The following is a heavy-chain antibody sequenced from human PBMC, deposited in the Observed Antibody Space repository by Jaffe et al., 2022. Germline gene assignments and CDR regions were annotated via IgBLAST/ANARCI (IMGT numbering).Heavy chain of an antibody. CDR1: GFTFSSYE. CDR3: ARATPPPIWFGEQRLGDAFDI. CDR2: ISSSGSTI. J-gene: IGHJ3*02. Sequence: EVQLVESGGGLVQPGGSLRLSCAASGFTFSSYEMNWVRQAPGKGLEWVSYISSSGSTIYYADSVKGRFTISRDNAKNSLYLQMNSLRAEDTAVYYCARATPPPIWFGEQRLGDAFDIWGQGTMVTVSS. V-gene: IGHV3-48*03. D-gene: IGHD3-10*01.